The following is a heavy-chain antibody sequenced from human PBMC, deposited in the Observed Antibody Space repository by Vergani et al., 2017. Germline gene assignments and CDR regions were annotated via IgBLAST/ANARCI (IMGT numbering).Heavy chain of an antibody. V-gene: IGHV3-23*01. CDR1: GFSFPGYA. Sequence: EVQLLESGGGLVQPGGSLRLSCEASGFSFPGYAMSWVRQAPGKGLEWVSAISGSGGSTYYADSVKGRFTISRDNSKNTLYLQMNSLRAEDTAVYYCATGESDILTGYYTGLFDYWGQGTLVTVSS. CDR2: ISGSGGST. D-gene: IGHD3-9*01. J-gene: IGHJ4*02. CDR3: ATGESDILTGYYTGLFDY.